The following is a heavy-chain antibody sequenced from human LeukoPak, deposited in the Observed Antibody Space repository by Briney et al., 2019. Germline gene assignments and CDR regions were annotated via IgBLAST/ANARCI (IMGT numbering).Heavy chain of an antibody. D-gene: IGHD3-22*01. J-gene: IGHJ3*02. CDR2: IYDSGST. CDR3: ACLTTADAFDI. Sequence: SETLSLTCTVSGGSMSSYYGSWLREPRGKGVEWIGYIYDSGSTNSHPSLKSRVPISVDTYKNQFSLKLSSVTAADTAVYYCACLTTADAFDIWGQGTMVTVSS. CDR1: GGSMSSYY. V-gene: IGHV4-59*01.